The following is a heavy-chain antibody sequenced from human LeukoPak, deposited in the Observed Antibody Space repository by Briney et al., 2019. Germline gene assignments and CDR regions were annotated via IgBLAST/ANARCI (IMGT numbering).Heavy chain of an antibody. CDR2: TSSSSSYI. CDR3: ARGYGSGSYGGPGFDY. D-gene: IGHD3-10*01. Sequence: GGSLRLSCAASGFTFSSYSMNWVRQAPGKGLEWVSSTSSSSSYIYYADSVKGRFTISRDNAKNSLYLQMNSLRAEDTAVYYCARGYGSGSYGGPGFDYWGQGTLVTVSS. J-gene: IGHJ4*02. V-gene: IGHV3-21*01. CDR1: GFTFSSYS.